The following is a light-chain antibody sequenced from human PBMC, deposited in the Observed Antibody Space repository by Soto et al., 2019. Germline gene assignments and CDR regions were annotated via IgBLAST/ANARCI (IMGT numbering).Light chain of an antibody. CDR3: QNYNNLPRP. CDR1: QSVSSN. Sequence: EIVMTQSPATLSVSPGERATLSCRASQSVSSNLAWYQQKPGQAPRLLIYGASTRATGIPARFSGSRSGTEFTLTISSLQSEDFAVYYCQNYNNLPRPFGQGTKGETK. J-gene: IGKJ1*01. CDR2: GAS. V-gene: IGKV3-15*01.